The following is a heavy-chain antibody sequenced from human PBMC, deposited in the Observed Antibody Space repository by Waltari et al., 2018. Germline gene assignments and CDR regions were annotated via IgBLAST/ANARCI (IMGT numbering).Heavy chain of an antibody. CDR2: INNYGRIV. D-gene: IGHD1-7*01. CDR3: LNYDFDS. Sequence: DVQVVESGGGLVRPGGALRLSCIGAGFNFSNYFIHWVRQAPGEGPVWVARINNYGRIVNYADSVKGRFRISRDNAKSTMYLQMNNLRGEDTALYHCLNYDFDSWGQGTLVTVSS. V-gene: IGHV3-74*01. CDR1: GFNFSNYF. J-gene: IGHJ4*02.